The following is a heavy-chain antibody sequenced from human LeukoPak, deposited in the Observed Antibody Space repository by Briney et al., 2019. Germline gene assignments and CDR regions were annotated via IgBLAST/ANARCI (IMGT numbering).Heavy chain of an antibody. Sequence: GGSLRLSCAASGFTFSSYAMSWVRQAQGKGLEWVSAISDTGNTYHADSVKGRFTISRDSSKNTLFLQMNRLRPEDAAVYYCAKAPVTTCRGAFCYPFDYWGLGTLVTVSS. V-gene: IGHV3-23*01. CDR2: ISDTGNT. D-gene: IGHD2-15*01. CDR3: AKAPVTTCRGAFCYPFDY. J-gene: IGHJ4*02. CDR1: GFTFSSYA.